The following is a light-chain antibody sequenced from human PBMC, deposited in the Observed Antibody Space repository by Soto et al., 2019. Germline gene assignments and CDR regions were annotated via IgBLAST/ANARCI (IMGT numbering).Light chain of an antibody. Sequence: EIVMTQSPATLSVSPGERATLSCRASQSVSSNLAWYQQTPGQAPRLLIYGASTRATGIPARFSGSGSGTEFTLNISSLQSEDFAVYYCKQYNNWPRTFGQGTKVEIK. J-gene: IGKJ1*01. CDR1: QSVSSN. V-gene: IGKV3-15*01. CDR2: GAS. CDR3: KQYNNWPRT.